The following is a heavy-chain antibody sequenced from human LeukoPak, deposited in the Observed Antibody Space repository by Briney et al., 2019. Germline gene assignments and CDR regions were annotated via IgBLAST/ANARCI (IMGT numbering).Heavy chain of an antibody. CDR1: GDSVSSSTAA. J-gene: IGHJ3*02. V-gene: IGHV6-1*01. D-gene: IGHD2-15*01. CDR2: TYYRSKWYD. Sequence: SQTLSLTCVISGDSVSSSTAAWNWIRQSPSRGLEWLGRTYYRSKWYDDYAVSVKSRITINPDTSKNQFSLRLHSLTPDDTAVYYCASRADPTDYSDAFDIWGQGTMVTVSS. CDR3: ASRADPTDYSDAFDI.